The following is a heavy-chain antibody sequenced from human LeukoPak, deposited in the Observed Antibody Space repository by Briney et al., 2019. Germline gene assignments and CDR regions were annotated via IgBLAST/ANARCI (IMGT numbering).Heavy chain of an antibody. CDR2: IYTSGST. Sequence: SETLSLTCTVSGGSISSYYWSWIRQPAGKGLEWIGRIYTSGSTNYNPSLKSRVTMSVDTSKNQFSLKLSSVTAADTAVYYCARDKRGRTYGSAEYWGQGTLVTVSS. CDR1: GGSISSYY. V-gene: IGHV4-4*07. CDR3: ARDKRGRTYGSAEY. J-gene: IGHJ4*02. D-gene: IGHD3-10*01.